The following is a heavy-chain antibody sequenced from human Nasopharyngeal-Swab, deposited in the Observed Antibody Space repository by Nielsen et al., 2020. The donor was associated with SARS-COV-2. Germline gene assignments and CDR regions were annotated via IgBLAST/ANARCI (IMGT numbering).Heavy chain of an antibody. D-gene: IGHD3-16*01. CDR2: INSAGSAT. V-gene: IGHV3-74*01. CDR3: AKDFWGAPDS. J-gene: IGHJ5*02. CDR1: GFTFRSYW. Sequence: GESLKISCVASGFTFRSYWMHWVRQAPGEGPVWVSHINSAGSATSYADSVKGRFTISRDNAKSTLYLQMNSLRGDDTAIYFCAKDFWGAPDSWGQGTQVTVSS.